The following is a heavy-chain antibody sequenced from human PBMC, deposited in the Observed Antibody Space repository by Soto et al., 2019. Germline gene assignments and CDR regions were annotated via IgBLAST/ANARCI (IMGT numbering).Heavy chain of an antibody. D-gene: IGHD3-22*01. CDR3: ARDSNYDSSGYYYAKRGVRDNFDY. J-gene: IGHJ4*02. V-gene: IGHV1-18*01. CDR1: GYTFTSYG. CDR2: ISAYNGNT. Sequence: QVQLVQSGAEVKKPGASVKVSCKASGYTFTSYGISWVRQAPGQGLEWMGWISAYNGNTNYAQKLQGRVTMTTDTSTSTAYMELRSLRSDDTAVYYCARDSNYDSSGYYYAKRGVRDNFDYWGQGTLVTVSS.